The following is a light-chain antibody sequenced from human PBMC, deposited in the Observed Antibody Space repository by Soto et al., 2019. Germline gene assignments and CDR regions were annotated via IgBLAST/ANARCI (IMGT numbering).Light chain of an antibody. CDR1: SRDVGNYNF. CDR2: DVS. CDR3: SSYTSGSVL. V-gene: IGLV2-14*01. Sequence: QSALTQPASVSGSPGQSITVSCTGTSRDVGNYNFVSWYQQHPGKAPKVIIYDVSNRPSGVSDRFSAPKSGNTASLTISGLQTEDEAVYFCSSYTSGSVLFGGGTKLTVL. J-gene: IGLJ3*02.